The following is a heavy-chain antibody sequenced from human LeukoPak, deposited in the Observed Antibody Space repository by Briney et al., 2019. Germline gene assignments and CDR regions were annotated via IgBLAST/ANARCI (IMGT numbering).Heavy chain of an antibody. CDR3: AREFPIFGVVTEYYYYMDV. D-gene: IGHD3-3*01. Sequence: ASVKVSCKASGYTFTSYYMHWVRQAPGQGLEWMGIINPSGGSTSYAQKFQGRVTMTRDTSTSTVYMELSSLRSEDTAVYYCAREFPIFGVVTEYYYYMDVWGKGTTVTVSS. CDR2: INPSGGST. CDR1: GYTFTSYY. V-gene: IGHV1-46*01. J-gene: IGHJ6*03.